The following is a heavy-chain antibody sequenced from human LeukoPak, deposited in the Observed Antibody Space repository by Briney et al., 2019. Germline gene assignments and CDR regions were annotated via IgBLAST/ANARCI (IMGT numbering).Heavy chain of an antibody. V-gene: IGHV4-30-4*01. CDR1: GGSISSGDYY. J-gene: IGHJ4*02. CDR3: AREGGINAVDY. Sequence: SSETLSLTCTVSGGSISSGDYYWSWIRQPPGKGLEWIGYIYYSGGTYYNPSLKSRVTISVDTSKNQFSLKLSSVTAADTAVYYCAREGGINAVDYWGQGTLVTVSS. CDR2: IYYSGGT. D-gene: IGHD2-8*01.